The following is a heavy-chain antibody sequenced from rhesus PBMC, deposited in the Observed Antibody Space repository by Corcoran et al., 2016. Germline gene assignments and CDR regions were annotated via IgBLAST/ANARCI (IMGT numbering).Heavy chain of an antibody. CDR2: ISWDDDK. V-gene: IGHV2S1*01. D-gene: IGHD6-13*01. CDR3: ARVIAAAHGG. J-gene: IGHJ4*01. Sequence: QVTLKESGPALVKPTQTLTLTCTFPGFSLSTSGLGVRWIRQPPGKALEWLASISWDDDKYYSTSLKSRLTISKDTSKNQVVLTMTNMDPVDTATYYCARVIAAAHGGWGQGVLVTVSS. CDR1: GFSLSTSGLG.